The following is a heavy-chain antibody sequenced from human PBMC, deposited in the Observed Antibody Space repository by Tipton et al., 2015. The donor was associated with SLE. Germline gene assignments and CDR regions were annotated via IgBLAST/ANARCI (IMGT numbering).Heavy chain of an antibody. CDR1: GFTFSTYT. CDR2: ISSSGSTI. Sequence: SLRLSCEASGFTFSTYTMNWVRQAPGKGLEWVSYISSSGSTIYYADSVKGRFTISRDNAKNSLYLQMNSLRAEDTAVYYCARDQIMITFGGVIGGAFDIWGQGTMVTVSS. D-gene: IGHD3-16*02. CDR3: ARDQIMITFGGVIGGAFDI. V-gene: IGHV3-48*04. J-gene: IGHJ3*02.